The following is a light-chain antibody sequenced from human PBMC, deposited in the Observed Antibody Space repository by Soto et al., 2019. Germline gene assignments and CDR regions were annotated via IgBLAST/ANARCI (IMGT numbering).Light chain of an antibody. J-gene: IGLJ2*01. V-gene: IGLV2-14*03. Sequence: QSALTQPASASGFPGQWINISCTGSSSDIGVHSFVSWYQQQPTMVPKLIINNIYRRPAGVSGRFSAYKAGNAAPPTISGHPDDEEANYCARGYESAAGLFGGGTKVTVL. CDR3: RGYESAAGL. CDR1: SSDIGVHSF. CDR2: NIY.